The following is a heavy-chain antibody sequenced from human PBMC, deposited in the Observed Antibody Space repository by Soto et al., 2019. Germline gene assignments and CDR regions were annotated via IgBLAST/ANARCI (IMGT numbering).Heavy chain of an antibody. Sequence: PSETLSLTCTVSGGSISSYYWSWIRQPPGKGLEWIGYIYYSGSTNYNPSLKSRVTISVDTSKNQFSLKLSSVTAADTAVYYCARRYDSSGYYFDYWGQGTLVTVSS. V-gene: IGHV4-59*08. CDR3: ARRYDSSGYYFDY. CDR2: IYYSGST. CDR1: GGSISSYY. J-gene: IGHJ4*02. D-gene: IGHD3-22*01.